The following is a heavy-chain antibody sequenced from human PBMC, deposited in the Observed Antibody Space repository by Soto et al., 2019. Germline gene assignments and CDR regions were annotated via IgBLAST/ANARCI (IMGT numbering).Heavy chain of an antibody. CDR1: GFPFSSYW. V-gene: IGHV3-15*01. D-gene: IGHD3-10*01. CDR3: TTDITMVRGVIESYYGMDV. Sequence: PGGSLRLSCAASGFPFSSYWMHWVRQAPGKGLEWVGRIKSKTDGGTTDYAAPVKGRFTISRDDSKNTLYLQMNSLKTEDTAVYYCTTDITMVRGVIESYYGMDVWGQGTTVTVSS. CDR2: IKSKTDGGTT. J-gene: IGHJ6*02.